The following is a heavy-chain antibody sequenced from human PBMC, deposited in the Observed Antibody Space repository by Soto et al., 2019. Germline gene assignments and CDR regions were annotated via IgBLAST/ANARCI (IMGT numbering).Heavy chain of an antibody. CDR1: GFSFSTYS. CDR3: ASWGRDDTSYRRGHY. CDR2: ISSSSRTM. D-gene: IGHD3-22*01. J-gene: IGHJ4*02. V-gene: IGHV3-48*01. Sequence: EVQLVESGGGLVQSGESLRLSCAASGFSFSTYSMNWVRQAPGKGLEWVSYISSSSRTMYYADSVKGRFTISRDDARNSLYLQMNSLRAEDTAVYYCASWGRDDTSYRRGHYWGQGTLVTVSS.